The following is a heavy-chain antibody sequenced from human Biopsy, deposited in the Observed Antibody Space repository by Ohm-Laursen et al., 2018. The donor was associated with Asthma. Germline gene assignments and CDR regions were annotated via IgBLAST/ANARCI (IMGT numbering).Heavy chain of an antibody. CDR2: IYYSGST. Sequence: TLSLTCTVSYGSITSGGYYWTWIRQHPGKGLEWIGFIYYSGSTYYNPSFKSRISISIDTSKNQFSLKLSSVTAADTAVYYCARAQDYYDSRGYYRSFDYWGQGTLVNVSS. CDR1: YGSITSGGYY. J-gene: IGHJ4*01. CDR3: ARAQDYYDSRGYYRSFDY. V-gene: IGHV4-31*03. D-gene: IGHD3-22*01.